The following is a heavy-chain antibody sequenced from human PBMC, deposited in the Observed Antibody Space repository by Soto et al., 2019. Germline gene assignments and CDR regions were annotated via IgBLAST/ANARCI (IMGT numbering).Heavy chain of an antibody. V-gene: IGHV6-1*01. CDR1: GDSVSSNSAA. J-gene: IGHJ6*02. CDR2: TYYRSKWYN. CDR3: ARDSPSPDGWYYYYYGMDV. Sequence: SQTPSLTCAISGDSVSSNSAAWDCIRQSPSRGLEWLGRTYYRSKWYNDYAVSVKSRITINPDTSKNQFSLQLNSVTPEDTAVYYCARDSPSPDGWYYYYYGMDVWGQGTTVTVSS. D-gene: IGHD6-19*01.